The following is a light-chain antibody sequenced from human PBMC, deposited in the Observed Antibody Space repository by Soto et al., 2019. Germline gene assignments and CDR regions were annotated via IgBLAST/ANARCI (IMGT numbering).Light chain of an antibody. CDR2: GAS. Sequence: ERVMTQSPATLSVSPGDRATLSCRASQNVSSNLAWYQQKPGQAPRLLIYGASTRATGIPARFSGSGSATEFTLTISSLQSEDFAVYYCQQYYNWPPFTFGPGTKVDLK. J-gene: IGKJ3*01. V-gene: IGKV3-15*01. CDR1: QNVSSN. CDR3: QQYYNWPPFT.